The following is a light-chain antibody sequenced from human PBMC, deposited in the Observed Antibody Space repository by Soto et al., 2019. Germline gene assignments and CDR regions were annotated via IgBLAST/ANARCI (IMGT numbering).Light chain of an antibody. J-gene: IGLJ1*01. Sequence: QSAQTQPASVSGSPGQSIAISCTGTSSDVGGYSYVSWYQQQPGKAPKLVISDVSNRPSGVSDRFSGSKSGNTASLTISGLQTEDEADYYCASYTTSSTYVFGTGTKVTVL. CDR2: DVS. V-gene: IGLV2-14*01. CDR3: ASYTTSSTYV. CDR1: SSDVGGYSY.